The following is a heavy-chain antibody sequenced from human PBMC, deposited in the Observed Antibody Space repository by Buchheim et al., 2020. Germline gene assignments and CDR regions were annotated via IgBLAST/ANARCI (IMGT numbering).Heavy chain of an antibody. CDR3: ARQGGFGESFYYFDY. V-gene: IGHV3-33*01. CDR2: IWYDGSNK. Sequence: QVQLVESGGGVVQPGRSLRLSCAASGFTFSSYGMHWVRQAPGKGLEWVAVIWYDGSNKYYADSVKGRFTISSDNSKNTLYLQMNSLRAEDTAVYYCARQGGFGESFYYFDYWGQGTL. CDR1: GFTFSSYG. J-gene: IGHJ4*02. D-gene: IGHD3-10*01.